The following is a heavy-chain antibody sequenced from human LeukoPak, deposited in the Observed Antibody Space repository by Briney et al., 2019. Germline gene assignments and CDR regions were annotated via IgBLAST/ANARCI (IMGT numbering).Heavy chain of an antibody. V-gene: IGHV4-59*01. D-gene: IGHD5-24*01. J-gene: IGHJ4*02. Sequence: SETLSLTCTVSGGSISSYYWSWIRQPPGKGLEWIGYIYYSGSTNYNPSLKSRVTISVDTSKNQFSLKLSSVTAADTAVYYCARESGSSQMDYWGQGTLVTVSS. CDR2: IYYSGST. CDR3: ARESGSSQMDY. CDR1: GGSISSYY.